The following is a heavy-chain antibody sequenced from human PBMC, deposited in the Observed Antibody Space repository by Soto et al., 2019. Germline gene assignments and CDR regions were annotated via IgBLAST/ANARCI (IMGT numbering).Heavy chain of an antibody. J-gene: IGHJ6*03. D-gene: IGHD6-6*01. V-gene: IGHV4-34*01. CDR2: INHSGST. Sequence: SETLSLTCAVYGGSFSCSYWSWIRPPPGKGLEWIGEINHSGSTNYNPSLKSRVTISVDTSKNQFSLKLSSVTAADTAVYYCARGPDSSSSEYYYYYYMDVWGKGTTVTVSS. CDR3: ARGPDSSSSEYYYYYYMDV. CDR1: GGSFSCSY.